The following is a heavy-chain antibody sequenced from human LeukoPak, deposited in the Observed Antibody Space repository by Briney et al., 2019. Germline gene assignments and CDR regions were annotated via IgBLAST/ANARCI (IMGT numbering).Heavy chain of an antibody. CDR2: IYSGGST. D-gene: IGHD1-26*01. J-gene: IGHJ6*03. Sequence: GGSLRLSCAASGFTVSSNYMSWVRQAPGKGLEWVSVIYSGGSTYYADSVKGRFTISRDNSKNTLSLQMNSLRAEDTAVYYCATTTHFYYYYMDVWGKGTTVTISS. V-gene: IGHV3-66*01. CDR1: GFTVSSNY. CDR3: ATTTHFYYYYMDV.